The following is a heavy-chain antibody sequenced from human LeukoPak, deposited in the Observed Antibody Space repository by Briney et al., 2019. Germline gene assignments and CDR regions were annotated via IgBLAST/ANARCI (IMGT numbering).Heavy chain of an antibody. CDR3: ARGPLGSLFDY. J-gene: IGHJ4*02. Sequence: PSETLSLTCTVSGGSLSSYYWSWIRQPPGKGLEWIGYIYYSGSTNYNPSLKSRVTISVDTSKNQFSLKLSSVTAADTAVYYCARGPLGSLFDYWGQGTLVTVSS. CDR1: GGSLSSYY. V-gene: IGHV4-59*01. CDR2: IYYSGST.